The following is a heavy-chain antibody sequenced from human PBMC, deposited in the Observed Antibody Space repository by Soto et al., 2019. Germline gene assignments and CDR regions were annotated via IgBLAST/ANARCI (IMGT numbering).Heavy chain of an antibody. CDR3: ASSITMVRGGNWFDP. D-gene: IGHD3-10*01. Sequence: QVQLQQWGAGLLKPSETLSLTCAVYGGSFSGYYWSWIRQPPGKGLEWIGEINHSGSTNYNPALKSRVTRSVDTSKNQFSLKLSSVTAADTAVYYCASSITMVRGGNWFDPWGQGTLVTVSS. CDR2: INHSGST. CDR1: GGSFSGYY. V-gene: IGHV4-34*01. J-gene: IGHJ5*02.